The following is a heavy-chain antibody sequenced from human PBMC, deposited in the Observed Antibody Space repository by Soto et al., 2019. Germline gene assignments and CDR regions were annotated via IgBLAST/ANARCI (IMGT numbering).Heavy chain of an antibody. J-gene: IGHJ6*02. D-gene: IGHD7-27*01. CDR3: ARTGGYYYYNGMDV. Sequence: QVQLQQWGAGLLKPSETLSLTCAVYGGSFSGYYWSWIRQPTGKGLEWIGEINHSGSTNYNPSLKSRVTRSVDPSKNPFSLKLSYVTAADTAVYYCARTGGYYYYNGMDVWGQGTTVTVSS. CDR1: GGSFSGYY. V-gene: IGHV4-34*01. CDR2: INHSGST.